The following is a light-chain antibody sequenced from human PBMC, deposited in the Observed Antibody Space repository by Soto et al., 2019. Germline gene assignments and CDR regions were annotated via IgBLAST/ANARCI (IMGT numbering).Light chain of an antibody. CDR2: GAS. Sequence: EVVMTQSPATLSVSPGEGATLSCRASQSVRSNLAWYQKKPGQSHRLLIYGASTRATAVPARFSGSGSGTEVPLTLSRLQVEGFAVYFWQQECNWALTFGGGTQVEIK. CDR1: QSVRSN. V-gene: IGKV3-15*01. J-gene: IGKJ4*01. CDR3: QQECNWALT.